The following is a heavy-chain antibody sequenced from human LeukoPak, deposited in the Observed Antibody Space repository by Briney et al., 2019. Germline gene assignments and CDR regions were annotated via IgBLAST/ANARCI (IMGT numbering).Heavy chain of an antibody. J-gene: IGHJ3*02. D-gene: IGHD3-22*01. CDR2: IYTSGST. Sequence: PSETLSLTCTVSGGSISSGSYYWSWIRQPAGKGLEWIGRIYTSGSTNYNLSLKSRVTISVDTSKNQFSLKLSSVTAADTAVYYCARGRSGYYYLHDAFDIWGQGTMVTVSS. CDR3: ARGRSGYYYLHDAFDI. V-gene: IGHV4-61*02. CDR1: GGSISSGSYY.